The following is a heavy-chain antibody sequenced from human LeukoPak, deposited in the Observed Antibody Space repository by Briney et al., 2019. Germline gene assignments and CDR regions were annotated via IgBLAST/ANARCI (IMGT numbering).Heavy chain of an antibody. CDR3: ASINRGYQLLPDY. J-gene: IGHJ4*02. CDR2: ISAYNGNT. V-gene: IGHV1-18*01. Sequence: ASVKVCCKASGYTFTSYGISWVRQAPGQGLEWMGWISAYNGNTNYAQNLQGRVTMTTNTPTSTAYMELSSLRSEDTAVYYCASINRGYQLLPDYWGQGTLVTVSS. D-gene: IGHD2-2*01. CDR1: GYTFTSYG.